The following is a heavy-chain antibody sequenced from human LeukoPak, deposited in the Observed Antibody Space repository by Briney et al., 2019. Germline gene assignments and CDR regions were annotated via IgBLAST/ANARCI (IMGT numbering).Heavy chain of an antibody. CDR3: ARVLLRTGIPEGFDP. D-gene: IGHD1-14*01. CDR2: INPNSGGT. J-gene: IGHJ5*02. V-gene: IGHV1-2*02. Sequence: ASVKVSCKASGHTFGGHYMHWVRQALGQGLEWMGWINPNSGGTKYAQRFQGRVTMTRDTSISTAYMELRRLRSDDTAVYYCARVLLRTGIPEGFDPWGQGTLVTVSS. CDR1: GHTFGGHY.